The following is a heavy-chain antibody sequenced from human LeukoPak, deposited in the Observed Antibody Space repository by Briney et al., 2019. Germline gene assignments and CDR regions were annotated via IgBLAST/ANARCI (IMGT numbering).Heavy chain of an antibody. CDR1: GYTFTNYY. CDR3: AITYNNNAFDI. J-gene: IGHJ3*02. D-gene: IGHD4-11*01. Sequence: GASVKVSCKASGYTFTNYYIHWVRQAPGQGLEWMGRINPNSGGANYAQKFQDTVTMTRDTSITTAYMELISLRSDDTAVYYCAITYNNNAFDIWGQGTMVTVSS. V-gene: IGHV1-2*06. CDR2: INPNSGGA.